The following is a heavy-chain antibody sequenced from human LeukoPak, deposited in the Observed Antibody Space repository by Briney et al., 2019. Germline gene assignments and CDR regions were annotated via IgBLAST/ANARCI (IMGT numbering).Heavy chain of an antibody. V-gene: IGHV3-21*01. D-gene: IGHD3-22*01. Sequence: PGGSLRLSCTVSGFTVSSNSMSWVRQAPGKGLEWVSSISSSSSYIYYADSVKGRFTISRDNAKNSLYLQMNSLRPDDTAIYFCARQEARNYYYEGLDYWGQGNLVTVSS. CDR1: GFTVSSNS. CDR3: ARQEARNYYYEGLDY. J-gene: IGHJ4*02. CDR2: ISSSSSYI.